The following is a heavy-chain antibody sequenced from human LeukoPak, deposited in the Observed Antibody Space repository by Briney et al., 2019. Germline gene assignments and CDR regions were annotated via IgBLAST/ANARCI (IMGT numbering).Heavy chain of an antibody. Sequence: PGGSLRLSCAASGFTFSSYGMHWVRQAPGKGLEWVAVISYDGSNKYYADSVKGRFTISRDNSKNTLYLQMNSLRAEDTAVYYCARGRGSYKGRARCYFDYWGQGTLVTVSS. CDR3: ARGRGSYKGRARCYFDY. J-gene: IGHJ4*02. V-gene: IGHV3-30*19. D-gene: IGHD1-26*01. CDR1: GFTFSSYG. CDR2: ISYDGSNK.